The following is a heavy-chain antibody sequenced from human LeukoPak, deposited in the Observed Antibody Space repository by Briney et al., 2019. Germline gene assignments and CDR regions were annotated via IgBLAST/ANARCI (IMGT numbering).Heavy chain of an antibody. Sequence: GGSLRLSCAASGFTLSSYSMNWVRQAPGKGLEWVSSISSSSSYIYYADSVKGRFTISRDNAKMSLYLQMNSLRAEDTAVYYCARTYYYDSSGYREDWFDPWGQGTLVTVSS. CDR3: ARTYYYDSSGYREDWFDP. J-gene: IGHJ5*02. CDR2: ISSSSSYI. CDR1: GFTLSSYS. D-gene: IGHD3-22*01. V-gene: IGHV3-21*01.